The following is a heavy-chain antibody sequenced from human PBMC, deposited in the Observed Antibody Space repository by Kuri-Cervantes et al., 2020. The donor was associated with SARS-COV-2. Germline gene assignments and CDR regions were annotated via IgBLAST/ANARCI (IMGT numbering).Heavy chain of an antibody. CDR1: GGSFSGYY. CDR2: INHSGST. Sequence: SETLSLTCAVYGGSFSGYYWSWIRQPPGKGLGWIGEINHSGSTNYNPSLKSRVTISVDPSKAQFSLNLISVTAADTAVYYCARLGGYRSGYNWFDPWGQGTLVTVSS. D-gene: IGHD5-18*01. CDR3: ARLGGYRSGYNWFDP. J-gene: IGHJ5*02. V-gene: IGHV4-34*01.